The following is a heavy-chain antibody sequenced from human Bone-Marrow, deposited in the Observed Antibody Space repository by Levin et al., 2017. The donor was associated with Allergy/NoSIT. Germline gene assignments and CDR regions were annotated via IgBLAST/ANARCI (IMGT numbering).Heavy chain of an antibody. CDR2: ISGSGGST. Sequence: GESLKISCAASGFTFSSYAMSWVRQAPGKGLEWVSAISGSGGSTYYADSVKGRFTISRDNSKNTLYLQMNSLRAEDTAVYYCAKDLRYSPSLGDYWGQGTLVTVSS. D-gene: IGHD1-26*01. CDR1: GFTFSSYA. CDR3: AKDLRYSPSLGDY. V-gene: IGHV3-23*01. J-gene: IGHJ4*02.